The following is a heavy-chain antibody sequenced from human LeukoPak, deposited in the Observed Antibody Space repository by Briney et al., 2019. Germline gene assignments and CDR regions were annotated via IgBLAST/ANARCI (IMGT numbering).Heavy chain of an antibody. V-gene: IGHV1-69*13. CDR1: GGTFSSYA. CDR2: IIPIFGTA. J-gene: IGHJ4*02. Sequence: GASVKVSCKASGGTFSSYAISWVRQAPGQGLEWMGGIIPIFGTANYAQKFQGRVTITADESTSTAYMELSSLRSDDTAVYYCARDGTPSITYPYSSSLPSGYWGQGTLVTVSS. CDR3: ARDGTPSITYPYSSSLPSGY. D-gene: IGHD6-6*01.